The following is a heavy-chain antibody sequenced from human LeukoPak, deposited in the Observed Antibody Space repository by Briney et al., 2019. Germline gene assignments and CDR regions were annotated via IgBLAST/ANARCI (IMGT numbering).Heavy chain of an antibody. Sequence: SETLSLTCTVSGGSISSYYWSWIRQPPGKGLEWIGYIYYSGSTNYNPFLKSRVTISVDTSKNQFSLKLSSVTAADTAVYYCARLPSYGEDYWGQGTLVTVSS. V-gene: IGHV4-59*08. CDR2: IYYSGST. CDR1: GGSISSYY. J-gene: IGHJ4*02. D-gene: IGHD4-17*01. CDR3: ARLPSYGEDY.